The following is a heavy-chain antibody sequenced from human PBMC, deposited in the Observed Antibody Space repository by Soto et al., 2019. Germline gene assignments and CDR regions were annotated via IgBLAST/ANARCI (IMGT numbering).Heavy chain of an antibody. CDR3: ARLTISLVRGVPNWFDP. J-gene: IGHJ5*02. D-gene: IGHD3-10*01. Sequence: SETLSLTCTVSGGSITSYYWSWIRQPPGKGLEWIGHIYYSGSTNYNSSLKSRVTISVDTSKNQFSLKLSSVTAADTAVYYCARLTISLVRGVPNWFDPWGHGTLVTVSS. CDR2: IYYSGST. V-gene: IGHV4-59*08. CDR1: GGSITSYY.